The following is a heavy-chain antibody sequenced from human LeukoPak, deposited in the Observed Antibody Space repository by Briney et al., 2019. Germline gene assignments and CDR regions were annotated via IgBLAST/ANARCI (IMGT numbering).Heavy chain of an antibody. CDR3: ARGSVYYDILTGYYRLENRYYFDY. CDR1: GDSVSNDFYY. D-gene: IGHD3-9*01. V-gene: IGHV4-39*01. J-gene: IGHJ4*02. Sequence: PSETLSLTCTVSGDSVSNDFYYWGWIRQPPGKGLEWIGSIYYSGSTYYNPSLKSRVTISVDTSKNQFSLKLSSVTAADTAVYYCARGSVYYDILTGYYRLENRYYFDYWGQGTLVTVSS. CDR2: IYYSGST.